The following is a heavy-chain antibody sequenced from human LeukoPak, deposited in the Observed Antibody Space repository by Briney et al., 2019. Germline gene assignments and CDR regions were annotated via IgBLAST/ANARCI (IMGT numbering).Heavy chain of an antibody. CDR2: IYYSGST. CDR3: ARQVRRVTFGGVIGLYFDY. V-gene: IGHV4-34*01. Sequence: SETLSHTCAVYGGSFSGYYWSWIRQPPGKGLEWIGSIYYSGSTYYNSSLKSRVTISVDTSKNQFSLKLSAVTAADTAVYYCARQVRRVTFGGVIGLYFDYWGQGTLVTVSS. D-gene: IGHD3-16*02. CDR1: GGSFSGYY. J-gene: IGHJ4*02.